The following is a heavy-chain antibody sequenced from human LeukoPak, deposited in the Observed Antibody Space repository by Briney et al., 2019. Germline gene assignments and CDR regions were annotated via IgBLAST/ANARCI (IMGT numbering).Heavy chain of an antibody. Sequence: PGGSLRLSGAASGFTFSSYAMHWVRQAPGKGLEWVAVISYDGSNKYYADSVKGRFTISRDNSKNTLYLQMNSLRAEDTAVYYCARDPSIRLTTSPDYWGQGTLVTVSS. J-gene: IGHJ4*02. CDR2: ISYDGSNK. V-gene: IGHV3-30-3*01. D-gene: IGHD4-11*01. CDR1: GFTFSSYA. CDR3: ARDPSIRLTTSPDY.